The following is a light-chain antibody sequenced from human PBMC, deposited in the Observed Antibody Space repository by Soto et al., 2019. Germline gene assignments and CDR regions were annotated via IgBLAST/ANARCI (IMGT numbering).Light chain of an antibody. CDR1: GSNIGAGYD. CDR2: GDS. CDR3: QSYDNTLDARYV. J-gene: IGLJ1*01. V-gene: IGLV1-40*01. Sequence: QSVLTQPPSVSGAPGQRVTISCTGSGSNIGAGYDVHWYQHRPGTAPKLLVFGDSHRPSGVPDRFSGSKSGTSASLAITGLEAEDEDDCYYQSYDNTLDARYVFGTGTKVTVL.